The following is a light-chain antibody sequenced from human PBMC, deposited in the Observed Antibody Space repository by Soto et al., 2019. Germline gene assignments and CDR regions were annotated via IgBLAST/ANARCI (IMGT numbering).Light chain of an antibody. V-gene: IGKV3-20*01. CDR2: GAS. J-gene: IGKJ5*01. Sequence: EIVLTQSPGTLSLSPGERATLSCRARQSVSSNYLAWYQQKPGQAPRLLIYGASSRATGIPDRFSGSGSGTDFTLTISRLEPEDFAVYYCQQYGTSPITFGQGTRLEIK. CDR3: QQYGTSPIT. CDR1: QSVSSNY.